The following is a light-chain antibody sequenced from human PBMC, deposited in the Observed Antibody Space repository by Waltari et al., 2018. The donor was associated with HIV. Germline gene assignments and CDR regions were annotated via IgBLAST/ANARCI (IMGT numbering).Light chain of an antibody. V-gene: IGLV2-14*01. CDR2: EVS. CDR1: SSDVGVYNY. J-gene: IGLJ2*01. Sequence: QSALTQPASVSGSPGQSITIPCPGTSSDVGVYNYVSWYQQHPGKAPKLMIYEVSNRPSGVSNRFSGSKSGNTASLTISGLQAEDEADYYCSSYTSSSSVVFGGGTKLTVL. CDR3: SSYTSSSSVV.